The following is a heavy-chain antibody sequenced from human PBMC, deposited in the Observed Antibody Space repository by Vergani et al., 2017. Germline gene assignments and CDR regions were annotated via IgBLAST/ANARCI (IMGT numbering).Heavy chain of an antibody. CDR3: ARGIYGDYVSNYDMDV. Sequence: QVQLQESGPGLVKPSETLSLTCPVSGGSISSYYWSWIRQPPGKGLEWIGYINYSGSTNYNPSLKSRVTISVDTSKNQFSLKLSSVTAADTAVYYCARGIYGDYVSNYDMDVWGQGTTVTVSS. D-gene: IGHD4-17*01. V-gene: IGHV4-59*01. J-gene: IGHJ6*02. CDR2: INYSGST. CDR1: GGSISSYY.